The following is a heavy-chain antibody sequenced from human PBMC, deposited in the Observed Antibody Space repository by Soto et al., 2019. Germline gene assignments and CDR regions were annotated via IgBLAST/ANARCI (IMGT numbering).Heavy chain of an antibody. J-gene: IGHJ4*01. D-gene: IGHD2-15*01. V-gene: IGHV4-30-4*01. Sequence: QVQLQESGPGLVKPSQTLSLTCTVSGGSISSGNYYWSWIRQPPGKGLEWIGFISYSGSSYYSTSLKSRVTKSVDTSKSQFPLNLTFVTAANTAVYYCANVGTPATGLYFFTYSGQGSLVIDSS. CDR1: GGSISSGNYY. CDR3: ANVGTPATGLYFFTY. CDR2: ISYSGSS.